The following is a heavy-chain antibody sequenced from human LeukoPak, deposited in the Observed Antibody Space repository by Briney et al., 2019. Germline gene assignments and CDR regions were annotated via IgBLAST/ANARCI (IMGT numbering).Heavy chain of an antibody. Sequence: SETLSLTCTVSGGSIGSGGYYWSWLRQHPGKGLEWIGYIYYSGSTYYNPSLKSRVTISVDTSKNQFSLKLSSVTAADTAVYYCARTNYYGSGTPTNWGQGTLVTVSS. CDR1: GGSIGSGGYY. D-gene: IGHD3-10*01. CDR3: ARTNYYGSGTPTN. V-gene: IGHV4-31*03. CDR2: IYYSGST. J-gene: IGHJ4*02.